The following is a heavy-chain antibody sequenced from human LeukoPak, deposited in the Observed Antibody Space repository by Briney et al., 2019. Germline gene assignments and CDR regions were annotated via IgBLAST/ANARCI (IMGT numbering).Heavy chain of an antibody. D-gene: IGHD3-16*02. CDR3: ARDGGDYVWGSYRYSPDFDY. CDR1: GFTFSSYG. J-gene: IGHJ4*02. V-gene: IGHV3-30*03. Sequence: GGSLRLSCAASGFTFSSYGMHWVRQAPGKELEWVAVISYDGSNKYYADSVKGRFTISRDNSKNTLYLQMNSLRAEDTAVYYCARDGGDYVWGSYRYSPDFDYWGQGTLVTVSS. CDR2: ISYDGSNK.